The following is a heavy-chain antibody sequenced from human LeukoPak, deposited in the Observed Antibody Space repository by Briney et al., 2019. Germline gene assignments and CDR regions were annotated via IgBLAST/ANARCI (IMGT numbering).Heavy chain of an antibody. CDR2: IYTSGST. D-gene: IGHD3-10*01. CDR1: GGSISSGSYY. CDR3: ARSPMVRGVNGIRFDP. V-gene: IGHV4-61*02. Sequence: SQTLSLTCTVSGGSISSGSYYWSWIRQPAGKGLEWIGRIYTSGSTNYNPSLKSRVTISVDTSKNQFSLKLSSVTAADTAVYYCARSPMVRGVNGIRFDPWGQGTLVTVSS. J-gene: IGHJ5*02.